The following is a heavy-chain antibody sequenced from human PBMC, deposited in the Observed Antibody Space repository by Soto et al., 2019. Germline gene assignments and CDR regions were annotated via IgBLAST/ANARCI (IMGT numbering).Heavy chain of an antibody. D-gene: IGHD5-18*01. J-gene: IGHJ4*02. V-gene: IGHV3-23*01. CDR3: AKGLTAMDSWVWY. CDR2: ISGSGGST. Sequence: EVQLLASGGGLVQPGGSLRLSCAASGFTFSSYSMSWVRQAPGKGLEWVSAISGSGGSTYYADSVKGRFTISRDNSKHTLYLEMNSLRAEDTAVYYCAKGLTAMDSWVWYWGQGTLVTVSS. CDR1: GFTFSSYS.